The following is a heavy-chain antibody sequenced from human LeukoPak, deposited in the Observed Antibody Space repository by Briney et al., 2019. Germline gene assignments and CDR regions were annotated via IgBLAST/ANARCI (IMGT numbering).Heavy chain of an antibody. Sequence: GKSLRLSCVASGFTFNTYAMHWVRQAPGKGLEWVAVISYDEITKYYGDSVKGRFTISRDNSQNTVDLQMNSLRAEDAAVYYCARSSRDSSGYFFDYWGQGSLVTASS. J-gene: IGHJ4*02. CDR2: ISYDEITK. V-gene: IGHV3-33*01. D-gene: IGHD3-22*01. CDR3: ARSSRDSSGYFFDY. CDR1: GFTFNTYA.